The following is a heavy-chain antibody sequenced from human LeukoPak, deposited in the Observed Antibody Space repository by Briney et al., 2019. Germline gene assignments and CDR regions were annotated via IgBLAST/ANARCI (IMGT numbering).Heavy chain of an antibody. D-gene: IGHD3-9*01. CDR1: GFTVSSNY. CDR3: ARGLPGLTGYENDAFDI. Sequence: PGESLRLSCAASGFTVSSNYMSWVRQAPGEGLEWVSVIYSGGSTYYADSVKGRFTISRDNSKNTLYLQMNSLRAEDTTVYYCARGLPGLTGYENDAFDIWGQGTMVTVSS. CDR2: IYSGGST. V-gene: IGHV3-53*01. J-gene: IGHJ3*02.